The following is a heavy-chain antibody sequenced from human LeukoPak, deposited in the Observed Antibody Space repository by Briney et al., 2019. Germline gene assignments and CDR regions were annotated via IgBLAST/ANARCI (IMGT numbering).Heavy chain of an antibody. CDR1: GFIFSTYA. D-gene: IGHD6-13*01. Sequence: GTSLRLSCEASGFIFSTYAFHWVRQAPGKGPEWMAFITYDGSDTYFADSVKGRFTLSRDNSKNALYLQMNSLRTADTAGYYCARPGGYTFDIWGQGRIATLS. CDR3: ARPGGYTFDI. V-gene: IGHV3-30*04. J-gene: IGHJ3*02. CDR2: ITYDGSDT.